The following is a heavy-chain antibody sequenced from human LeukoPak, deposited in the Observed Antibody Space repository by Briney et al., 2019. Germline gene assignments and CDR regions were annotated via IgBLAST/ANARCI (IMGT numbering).Heavy chain of an antibody. V-gene: IGHV3-30-3*01. CDR1: GFTFSTYP. Sequence: GGSLRLSCAASGFTFSTYPMHWVRQAPGKGLEWVAVISYDDGTNKYYADSVKGRFTISRDNSKNTLYLQMNSLRAGDTAVYYCARLNLGYGYFLEATKHDYWGQGTLVTVSS. CDR3: ARLNLGYGYFLEATKHDY. D-gene: IGHD5-18*01. CDR2: ISYDDGTNK. J-gene: IGHJ4*02.